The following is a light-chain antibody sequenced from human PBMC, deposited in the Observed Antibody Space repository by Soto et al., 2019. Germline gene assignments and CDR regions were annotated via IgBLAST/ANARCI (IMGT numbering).Light chain of an antibody. CDR1: QSISSF. J-gene: IGKJ1*01. Sequence: DIQMTQSPSSLSASVGDRVTITCRASQSISSFLNWYQQKPGKAPKLLIYAASTLQSGVPSRFSGSGSGTDFTLTINSLQPEDFATYYCHQPDSIPETFGQGTKVEIK. V-gene: IGKV1-39*01. CDR2: AAS. CDR3: HQPDSIPET.